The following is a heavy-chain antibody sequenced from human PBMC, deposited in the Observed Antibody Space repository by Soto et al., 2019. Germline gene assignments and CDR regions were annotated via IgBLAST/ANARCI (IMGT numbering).Heavy chain of an antibody. J-gene: IGHJ4*02. V-gene: IGHV1-46*01. Sequence: QVQLVQSGAEVKKPGASVKVSCKASGYTFTSYYMHWVRQAPGQGLEWMGIINPSGGSTSYAQKFQGRSTMTRETAPDTCYMEGSSLRSGDTAVYYCAREIGGGGMYFDYWGQGTLVTVSS. D-gene: IGHD3-10*01. CDR1: GYTFTSYY. CDR2: INPSGGST. CDR3: AREIGGGGMYFDY.